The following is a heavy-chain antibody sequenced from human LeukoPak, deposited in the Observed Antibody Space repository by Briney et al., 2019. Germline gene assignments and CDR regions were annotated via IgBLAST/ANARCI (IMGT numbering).Heavy chain of an antibody. CDR1: GGTFSSYA. CDR2: IIPIFGTA. J-gene: IGHJ6*03. CDR3: ARDTGDPRDYYYYMDV. V-gene: IGHV1-69*13. Sequence: GASVKVSCKASGGTFSSYAISWVRQAPGQGLEWMGGIIPIFGTANYAQKFQGRVTITADESTSTAYMELSSLRSEDTAVYYCARDTGDPRDYYYYMDVWGKGTAVTISS. D-gene: IGHD3-10*01.